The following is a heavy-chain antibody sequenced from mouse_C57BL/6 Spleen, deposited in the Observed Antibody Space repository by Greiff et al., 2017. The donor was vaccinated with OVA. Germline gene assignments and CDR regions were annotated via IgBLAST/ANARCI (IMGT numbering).Heavy chain of an antibody. J-gene: IGHJ4*01. CDR3: ARDLDYGSSYGYAMDY. CDR2: ISDGGSYT. CDR1: GFTFSSYA. D-gene: IGHD1-1*01. V-gene: IGHV5-4*01. Sequence: EVMLVESGGGLVKPGGSLKLSCAASGFTFSSYAMSWVRQTPEKRLEWVATISDGGSYTYYPDNVKGRFTISRDNAKNNLYLQMSHLKSEDTAMYYCARDLDYGSSYGYAMDYWGQGTSVTVSS.